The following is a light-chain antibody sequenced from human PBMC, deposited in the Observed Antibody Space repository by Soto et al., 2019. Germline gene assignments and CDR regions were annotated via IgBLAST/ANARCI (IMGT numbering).Light chain of an antibody. Sequence: IQLTQSPSTLSASVGDRVTITCRASQSISSWLAWYQQKPGKAPKLLIYKASSSESGVPSRFSGSGSGTEFTLTISSLQPDDFATYYCQQYNSYSRTFGQGGKVDIK. CDR1: QSISSW. J-gene: IGKJ1*01. CDR2: KAS. V-gene: IGKV1-5*03. CDR3: QQYNSYSRT.